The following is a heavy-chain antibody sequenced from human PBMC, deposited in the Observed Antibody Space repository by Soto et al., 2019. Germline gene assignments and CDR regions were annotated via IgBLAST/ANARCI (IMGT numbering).Heavy chain of an antibody. CDR1: GGTFSSYT. J-gene: IGHJ4*02. Sequence: QVQLVQSGAEVKKPGSSVKVSCKASGGTFSSYTISWVRQAPGQGLEWMGRIIPILGIANYAQKFQGRVKITADKSTSTAYMEVSSLRSEDTAVYYCARSAVVAARTTDYWGQGTLVTVSS. D-gene: IGHD2-15*01. CDR3: ARSAVVAARTTDY. V-gene: IGHV1-69*02. CDR2: IIPILGIA.